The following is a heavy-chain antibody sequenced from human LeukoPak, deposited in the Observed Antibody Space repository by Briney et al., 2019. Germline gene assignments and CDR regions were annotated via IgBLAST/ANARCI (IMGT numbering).Heavy chain of an antibody. CDR2: IYNSGST. Sequence: SETLSLTCTVSGDSISSNYWSWIRQPPGKGLEWIGYIYNSGSTKYNPSLKSRVTISVDTSKNLFSLKLTSVTAADTAVYYCARVGITMVRGVGSNWFDPWGQGTLVTVSS. CDR3: ARVGITMVRGVGSNWFDP. V-gene: IGHV4-59*01. D-gene: IGHD3-10*01. CDR1: GDSISSNY. J-gene: IGHJ5*02.